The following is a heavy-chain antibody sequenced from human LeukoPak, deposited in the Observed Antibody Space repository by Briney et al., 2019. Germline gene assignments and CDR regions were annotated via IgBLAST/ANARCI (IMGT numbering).Heavy chain of an antibody. CDR1: GGSFSNYC. Sequence: SETLSLTCAVYGGSFSNYCLSWVRQPPGKGLEWIGEITHSGSTNYNPSLKSRVTISVDTSKSQFSLKLRSVAAADTAVYYCAPIFGDYSDFDSWGQGTLVTVSS. V-gene: IGHV4-34*01. D-gene: IGHD4-17*01. CDR3: APIFGDYSDFDS. J-gene: IGHJ4*02. CDR2: ITHSGST.